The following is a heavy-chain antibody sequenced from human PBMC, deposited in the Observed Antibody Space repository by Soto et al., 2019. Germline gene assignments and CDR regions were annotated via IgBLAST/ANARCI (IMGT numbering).Heavy chain of an antibody. D-gene: IGHD2-21*01. Sequence: GGSLRLSCAASGFTFSSYAMSWVRQAPGKGLEWVSAISGSGGSTYYADSVKGRFTISRDNSKNTLYLQMNSLRAEDTAVYYCAKIVWRREIGAGDYWGQGTLVTVSS. CDR3: AKIVWRREIGAGDY. CDR1: GFTFSSYA. J-gene: IGHJ4*02. V-gene: IGHV3-23*01. CDR2: ISGSGGST.